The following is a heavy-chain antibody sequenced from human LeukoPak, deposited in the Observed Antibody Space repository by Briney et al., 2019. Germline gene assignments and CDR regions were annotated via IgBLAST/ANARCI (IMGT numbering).Heavy chain of an antibody. Sequence: PSETLSLTCTVSGGSISSSDYYWSWIRQPPGKGLEWIGYIYYSGSTYYNPSLKSRVTISVDTSKNQFSLKLSSVTAADTAVYYCARFFRPYYDFWSGYYPYFDYWGQGTLVTVSS. CDR3: ARFFRPYYDFWSGYYPYFDY. CDR2: IYYSGST. V-gene: IGHV4-30-4*01. J-gene: IGHJ4*02. CDR1: GGSISSSDYY. D-gene: IGHD3-3*01.